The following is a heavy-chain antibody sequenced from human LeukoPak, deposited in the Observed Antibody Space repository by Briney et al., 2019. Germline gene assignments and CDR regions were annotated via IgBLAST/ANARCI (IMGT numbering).Heavy chain of an antibody. Sequence: PSETLSLTCTVSGGSISSSSYYWSWIRQSPEKGLEWIGEINHSGGTNYNPSLKSRVTISVDTSKNQFSLKLSSVTAADTAIYYCAQQLHGYWSQGTLVTVSS. CDR1: GGSISSSSYY. CDR2: INHSGGT. D-gene: IGHD4-11*01. V-gene: IGHV4-39*07. CDR3: AQQLHGY. J-gene: IGHJ4*02.